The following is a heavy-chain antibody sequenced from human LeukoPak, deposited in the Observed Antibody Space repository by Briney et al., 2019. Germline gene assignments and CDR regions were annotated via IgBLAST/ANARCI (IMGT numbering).Heavy chain of an antibody. CDR2: IYHSGST. V-gene: IGHV4-30-2*01. CDR1: GGSISSGGYY. D-gene: IGHD1-26*01. Sequence: PSETLSLTCTVSGGSISSGGYYWSWIRQPPGKGLEWIGYIYHSGSTYYNPSLKSRVTISVDRSKNQFSLKLSSVTAADTAVYYCARYEARLGAFDIWGQGTMVTVSS. CDR3: ARYEARLGAFDI. J-gene: IGHJ3*02.